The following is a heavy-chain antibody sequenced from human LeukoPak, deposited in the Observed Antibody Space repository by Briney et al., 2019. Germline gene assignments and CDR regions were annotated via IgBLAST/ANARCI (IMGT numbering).Heavy chain of an antibody. D-gene: IGHD1-26*01. CDR3: ATCLPPDGIVGATVDWFDP. CDR1: GYTLTEVA. Sequence: ASVKVSCKVSGYTLTEVAMHWVRQPPGKGLEWMGGLDPEDGETVYARKFQGRVTMTEDTSTDTAYMELSSLSSEDTAVYYCATCLPPDGIVGATVDWFDPWGQGTLVTVSS. CDR2: LDPEDGET. J-gene: IGHJ5*02. V-gene: IGHV1-24*01.